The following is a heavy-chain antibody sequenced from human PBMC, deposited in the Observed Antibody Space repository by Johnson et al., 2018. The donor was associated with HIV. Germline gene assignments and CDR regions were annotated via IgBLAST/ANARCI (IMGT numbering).Heavy chain of an antibody. J-gene: IGHJ3*02. CDR1: GFTVSSNY. D-gene: IGHD5-24*01. CDR3: AREMATIRGYAFDI. CDR2: IYSGGST. V-gene: IGHV3-66*03. Sequence: VQVVESGGGLIQPGGSLRLSCAASGFTVSSNYMSWVRQAPGKGLEWVSVIYSGGSTYYADSVKGRFTISRDNSKNTLYLQMNSLRAEDTAVYYCAREMATIRGYAFDIWGQGTMVTVSS.